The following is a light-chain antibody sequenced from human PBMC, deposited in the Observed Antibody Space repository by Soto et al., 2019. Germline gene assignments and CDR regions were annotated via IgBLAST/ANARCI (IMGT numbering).Light chain of an antibody. CDR1: QGIRSA. Sequence: AIQVTQSPSSLSATVEDRVTITCRTSQGIRSALGWYQKKPGKVPKLLIYAASTLQSGVPSRFSGSGSGRDFTLTISSLQPEDFATYYCLLDYSYFWAFGQGTKVDVK. CDR2: AAS. J-gene: IGKJ1*01. V-gene: IGKV1-6*01. CDR3: LLDYSYFWA.